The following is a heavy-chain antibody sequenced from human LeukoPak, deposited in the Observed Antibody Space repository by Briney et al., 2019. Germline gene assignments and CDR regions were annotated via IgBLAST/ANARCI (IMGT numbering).Heavy chain of an antibody. CDR2: INTDGSST. J-gene: IGHJ5*02. Sequence: GGSLRLSCAASGFTFSSYSMNWVRQAPGKGLVWVSRINTDGSSTTYADSVKGRFTISRDNAKNTLYLQMNSLRAEDTAVYYCARDKTQTNWFDPWGQGTLVSVSS. CDR3: ARDKTQTNWFDP. CDR1: GFTFSSYS. V-gene: IGHV3-74*01.